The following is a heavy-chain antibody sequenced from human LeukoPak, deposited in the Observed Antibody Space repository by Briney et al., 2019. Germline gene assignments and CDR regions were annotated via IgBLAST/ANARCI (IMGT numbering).Heavy chain of an antibody. CDR2: IYHSGST. CDR3: ARDFGASYLYGSSTSCHFDY. V-gene: IGHV4-38-2*02. J-gene: IGHJ4*02. Sequence: SETLSLTRTVSGYSISSGYYWGWLRHPPGKGLEWMGSIYHSGSTYYNPSLKSRVTISVDTPKSQFSLKLSSVTAADTAVYYCARDFGASYLYGSSTSCHFDYWGQGTLVAVSS. CDR1: GYSISSGYY. D-gene: IGHD2-2*01.